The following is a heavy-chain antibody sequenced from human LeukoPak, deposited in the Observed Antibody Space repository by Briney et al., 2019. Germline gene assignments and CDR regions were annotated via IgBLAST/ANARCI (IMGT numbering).Heavy chain of an antibody. CDR1: GFTFSSYR. V-gene: IGHV3-21*01. CDR2: ISDNSYWI. Sequence: GGSLRLSCAASGFTFSSYRMSWVRQAPGKGLEWVSSISDNSYWIYYADSVEGRFIISRDNAKNSLYLQMNSLRAEDTAVYYCANHLACGSTSCPPFDDWGQGTLVTVSS. D-gene: IGHD2-2*01. CDR3: ANHLACGSTSCPPFDD. J-gene: IGHJ4*02.